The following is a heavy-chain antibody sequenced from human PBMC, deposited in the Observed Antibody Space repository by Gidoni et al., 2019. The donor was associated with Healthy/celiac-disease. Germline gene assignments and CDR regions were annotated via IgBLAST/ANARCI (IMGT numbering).Heavy chain of an antibody. D-gene: IGHD3-22*01. V-gene: IGHV3-30*18. Sequence: GLEWVAVISYDGSNKYYADSVKGRVTISRDNSKNTLYLQMNSLRAEDTAVYYCAKDTYYYDSSGYYPPGVGYYYYGMDVWGQGTTVTVSS. J-gene: IGHJ6*02. CDR2: ISYDGSNK. CDR3: AKDTYYYDSSGYYPPGVGYYYYGMDV.